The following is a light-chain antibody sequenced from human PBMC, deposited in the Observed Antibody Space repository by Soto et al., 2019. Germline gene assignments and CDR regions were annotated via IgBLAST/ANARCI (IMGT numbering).Light chain of an antibody. J-gene: IGKJ5*01. CDR1: QSVSSN. CDR3: QQYGSSSIT. CDR2: GAS. V-gene: IGKV3-20*01. Sequence: IVLTQSPGTLSLSPGDRATLSCRASQSVSSNLAWYQQKPGQAPRLLIYGASTRATGIPARFSGSGSGTDFTLTISRLEPEDFAVYYCQQYGSSSITFGQGTRLEIK.